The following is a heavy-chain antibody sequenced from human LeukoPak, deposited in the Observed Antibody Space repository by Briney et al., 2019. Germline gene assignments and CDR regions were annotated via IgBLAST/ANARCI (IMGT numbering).Heavy chain of an antibody. V-gene: IGHV3-7*01. CDR3: ARDSADGYNIRFDY. Sequence: PGGSLRLSCAASGLTFSSYWMSWVRQAPGKGLEWVANIKQDGSEKYYVDSVKGRFTISRDNAKSSLYLQMNSLRAEDTAVYYCARDSADGYNIRFDYWGQGTLVTVSS. J-gene: IGHJ4*02. D-gene: IGHD5-24*01. CDR2: IKQDGSEK. CDR1: GLTFSSYW.